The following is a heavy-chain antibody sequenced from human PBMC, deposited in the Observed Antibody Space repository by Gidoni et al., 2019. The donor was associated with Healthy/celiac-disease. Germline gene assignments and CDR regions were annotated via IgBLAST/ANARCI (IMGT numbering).Heavy chain of an antibody. V-gene: IGHV3-33*01. Sequence: QVQLVESGGGVAQLGRSRRFPCPAPGCTFCSYGMHWVRQAPGKGLGWVAVIWYGGSNKYYADSVKGRFTTSKDNSKNTLYLQMNSLRAEDTAVYYGARGNGFDWRGYGMDVWGQGTTVTVSS. CDR3: ARGNGFDWRGYGMDV. D-gene: IGHD3-10*01. J-gene: IGHJ6*02. CDR2: IWYGGSNK. CDR1: GCTFCSYG.